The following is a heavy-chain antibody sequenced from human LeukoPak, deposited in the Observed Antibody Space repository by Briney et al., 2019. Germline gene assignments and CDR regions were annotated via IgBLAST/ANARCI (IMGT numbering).Heavy chain of an antibody. Sequence: GGSLRLSCAASGFTFSSYSMNWVRQAPGKGLEWVSCISNTNSYIYYADSVKGRFTISRDNAKNSLYLQMNSLRAEDTAVFYCSRTGYFDIWGQGTMVTVSS. CDR3: SRTGYFDI. CDR1: GFTFSSYS. CDR2: ISNTNSYI. V-gene: IGHV3-21*01. J-gene: IGHJ3*02. D-gene: IGHD2-15*01.